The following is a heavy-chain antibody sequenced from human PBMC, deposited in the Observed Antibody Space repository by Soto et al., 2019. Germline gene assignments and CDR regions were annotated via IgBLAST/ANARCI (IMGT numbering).Heavy chain of an antibody. J-gene: IGHJ4*02. CDR2: IYYNGNT. CDR1: GGSISTFY. D-gene: IGHD3-3*01. Sequence: QVQLQESGPGLVKPSETLSLTCTVSGGSISTFYWSWIRQPPVKGLEWMGYIYYNGNTNYSPSLKSRVTISVDTSKNQFSLNLNSVSAADTAVYDCARDGSRYDFWSGPYYFDYWGQGTLVTVSS. CDR3: ARDGSRYDFWSGPYYFDY. V-gene: IGHV4-59*01.